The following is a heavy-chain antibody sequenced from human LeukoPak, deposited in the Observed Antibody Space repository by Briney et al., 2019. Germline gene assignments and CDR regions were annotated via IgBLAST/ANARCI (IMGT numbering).Heavy chain of an antibody. CDR1: GGSISSSSYY. V-gene: IGHV4-39*07. CDR2: IYYSGST. J-gene: IGHJ4*02. CDR3: AREGYCTNGVCWYFDY. Sequence: SETLSLTCTVSGGSISSSSYYWGWIRQPPGKGLEYIGSIYYSGSTYYNPSLKSRVTISVDTSKNQFSLKLSSVTAADTAVYYCAREGYCTNGVCWYFDYWGQGTLVTVSS. D-gene: IGHD2-8*01.